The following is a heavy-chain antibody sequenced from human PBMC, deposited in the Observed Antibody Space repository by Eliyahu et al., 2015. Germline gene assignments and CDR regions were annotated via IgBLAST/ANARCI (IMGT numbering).Heavy chain of an antibody. CDR1: GXXFSTYE. D-gene: IGHD3-16*01. J-gene: IGHJ4*02. CDR2: ISRTGSTI. V-gene: IGHV3-48*03. CDR3: SRQRGIWSHFDY. Sequence: LVESGXGLVQPGGSLRLSCAVSGXXFSTYEMNWVRRAPGTGLEWIAYISRTGSTIYYADSVKXRFTISRDNARNSLFLQMNTLRVEDTAIYYCSRQRGIWSHFDYWGQGTLVTASS.